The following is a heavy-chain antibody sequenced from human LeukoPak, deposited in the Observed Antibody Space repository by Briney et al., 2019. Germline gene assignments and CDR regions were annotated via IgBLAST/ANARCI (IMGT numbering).Heavy chain of an antibody. CDR1: GFTFSDYA. D-gene: IGHD6-13*01. CDR3: APRQEGSGCWYRIN. CDR2: MSSSGGST. J-gene: IGHJ4*02. V-gene: IGHV3-23*01. Sequence: GGSLRLSCAASGFTFSDYAMSWVRQAPGKGLEWVSAMSSSGGSTYYADPVKGRFTISRDNSKNTLYLQMNSLRAEDTAIYYCAPRQEGSGCWYRINWGQGTLVTVSS.